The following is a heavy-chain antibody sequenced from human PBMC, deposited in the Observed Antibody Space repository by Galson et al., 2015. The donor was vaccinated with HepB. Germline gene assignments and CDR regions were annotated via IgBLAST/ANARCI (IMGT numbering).Heavy chain of an antibody. J-gene: IGHJ5*02. CDR3: VKGGLDP. Sequence: SLRLSCAASGFTFSSSAMHWVRQAPGKGLEYVSAISSNGDNTYYADSVKGRFTVSRDNSNNTLYLQMSSLRAEDTAVYYCVKGGLDPWGQGTLVTVSS. CDR2: ISSNGDNT. V-gene: IGHV3-64D*06. CDR1: GFTFSSSA.